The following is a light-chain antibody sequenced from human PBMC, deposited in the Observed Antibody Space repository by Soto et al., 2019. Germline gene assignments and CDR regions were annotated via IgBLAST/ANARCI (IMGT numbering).Light chain of an antibody. Sequence: EIVLTQSPATLSLSPGKRATLSCRASQSVSSYLAWYQQKPGQAPRLLIYDASNRATGIPVRFSGSGSGTDFTLTISSLEPEDFAVYYCQQRSNWPPWTFGQGTKVDIK. CDR1: QSVSSY. J-gene: IGKJ1*01. CDR2: DAS. V-gene: IGKV3-11*01. CDR3: QQRSNWPPWT.